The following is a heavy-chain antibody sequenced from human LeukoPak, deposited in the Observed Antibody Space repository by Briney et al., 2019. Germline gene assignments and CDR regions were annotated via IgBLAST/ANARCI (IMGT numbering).Heavy chain of an antibody. CDR2: ISSSSSYI. V-gene: IGHV3-21*01. CDR1: GFTVSSNY. Sequence: GGSLRLSCAASGFTVSSNYMSWVRQAPGKGLEWVSSISSSSSYIYYADSVKGRFTISRDKAKNSLYLQMNSLRAEDTAVYYCARGGKSGYFPDYWGQGTLVTVSS. D-gene: IGHD2-15*01. J-gene: IGHJ4*02. CDR3: ARGGKSGYFPDY.